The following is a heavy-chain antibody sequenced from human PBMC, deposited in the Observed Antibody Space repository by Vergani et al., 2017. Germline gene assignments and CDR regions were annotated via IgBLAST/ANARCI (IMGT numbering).Heavy chain of an antibody. J-gene: IGHJ6*02. D-gene: IGHD2-2*01. Sequence: EVQLLESGGGLVQPGGSLRLSCAASGFTFSSYAMSWVRQAPGKGLEWVSAISGSGGSTYYADSVKGRFTISRDNSKNTLYLQMNSLRAEDTAVYYFAKDHCSCTSCYSYYYGMDVWGQGTTVTVSS. CDR2: ISGSGGST. CDR1: GFTFSSYA. CDR3: AKDHCSCTSCYSYYYGMDV. V-gene: IGHV3-23*01.